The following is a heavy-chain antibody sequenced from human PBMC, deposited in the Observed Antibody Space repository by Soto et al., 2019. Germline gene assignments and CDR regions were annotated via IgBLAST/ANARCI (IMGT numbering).Heavy chain of an antibody. D-gene: IGHD4-17*01. CDR3: VTDWGNTVTGWA. V-gene: IGHV3-11*01. Sequence: QIQLVESGGGLVKPGGSLRLSCSVTGFTFSTSYMSWIRQAPGKGLEWISYISHSGSTTFYADSVKGRFTISRDNSINSLFLQMVALTVEDTAIDYCVTDWGNTVTGWAWGPGALVTVSS. J-gene: IGHJ5*02. CDR2: ISHSGSTT. CDR1: GFTFSTSY.